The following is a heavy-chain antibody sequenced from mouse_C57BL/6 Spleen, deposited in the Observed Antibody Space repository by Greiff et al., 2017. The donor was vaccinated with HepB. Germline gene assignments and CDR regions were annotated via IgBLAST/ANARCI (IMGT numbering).Heavy chain of an antibody. V-gene: IGHV1-82*01. J-gene: IGHJ1*03. CDR2: IYPGDGDT. CDR1: GYAFSSSW. D-gene: IGHD2-1*01. CDR3: ARSGGNYGYWYFDV. Sequence: QVQLQQSGPELVKPGASVKISCKASGYAFSSSWMNWVKQRPGKGLEWIGRIYPGDGDTNYNGKFKGKATLTADKSSSTAYMQLSSLTSEDSAVYFCARSGGNYGYWYFDVWGTGTTVTVSS.